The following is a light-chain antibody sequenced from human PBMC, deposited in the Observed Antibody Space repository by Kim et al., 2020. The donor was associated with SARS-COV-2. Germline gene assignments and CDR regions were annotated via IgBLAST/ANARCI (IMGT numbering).Light chain of an antibody. J-gene: IGKJ4*01. CDR1: HSISSS. V-gene: IGKV3-15*01. CDR3: HQYNNNPPLT. CDR2: GAS. Sequence: PAERATTTCRASHSISSSLSWYQQKPGHAPTLLIYGASTRTTGVPPRFSGSASGTEYTLPISSLQSEDFATYYCHQYNNNPPLTFGEGTKVDIK.